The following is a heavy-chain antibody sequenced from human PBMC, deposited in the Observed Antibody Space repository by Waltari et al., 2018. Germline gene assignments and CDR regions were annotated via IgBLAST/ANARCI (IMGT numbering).Heavy chain of an antibody. J-gene: IGHJ4*02. D-gene: IGHD3-3*01. Sequence: QVQLVQSGAEVKKPGASVKVSCKASGYTFTGYYMHWVRQAPGQGLEWMGSINPSTGGKNDAQKVPGRVTMTRGTSISPADMELGRLRSDATAVYYGARDPYYDCWSGYYDYWGQGALVTVSS. CDR1: GYTFTGYY. V-gene: IGHV1-2*02. CDR2: INPSTGGK. CDR3: ARDPYYDCWSGYYDY.